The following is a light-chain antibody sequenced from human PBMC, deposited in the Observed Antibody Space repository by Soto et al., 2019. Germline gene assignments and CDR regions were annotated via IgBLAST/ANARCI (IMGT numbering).Light chain of an antibody. J-gene: IGLJ2*01. Sequence: HSALTQPPSASGSPGQSVTISCTGTSSDVGGYNYVSWYQQHPGKAPKLMIYEVSTRPSGVPDRFSGSKSCNTASLTVSGLQAEDEADYYCSSYAGSNNLVFGGGTQLTVL. CDR2: EVS. V-gene: IGLV2-8*01. CDR3: SSYAGSNNLV. CDR1: SSDVGGYNY.